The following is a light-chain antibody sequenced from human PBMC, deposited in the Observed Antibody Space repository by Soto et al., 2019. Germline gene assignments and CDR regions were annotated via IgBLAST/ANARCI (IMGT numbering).Light chain of an antibody. CDR2: DVS. CDR3: SSYTSSSTYV. Sequence: QSALTQPASVSGSPGQSITITCTGSTSDIGSYNYVSWYLQDPGKAPXLIIYDVSYRPSGVXXRFFGSKSGNTASLTISAXXXXXXXDYYCSSYTSSSTYVFGTGTKVTVL. V-gene: IGLV2-14*01. J-gene: IGLJ1*01. CDR1: TSDIGSYNY.